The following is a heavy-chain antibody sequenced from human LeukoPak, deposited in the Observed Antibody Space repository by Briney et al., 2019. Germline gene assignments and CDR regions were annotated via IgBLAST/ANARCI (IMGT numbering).Heavy chain of an antibody. CDR3: AKDIGRRIFGVAYDAFDI. D-gene: IGHD3-3*01. J-gene: IGHJ3*02. CDR2: ISYDGSNK. Sequence: PGGSQRLSCAASGFTFSSYGMHWVRQAPGKGLEWVAIISYDGSNKYYADSVKGRFTISRDNSKNTLYLQMNSLRAEDTAVYYCAKDIGRRIFGVAYDAFDIWGQGTMLTVSS. V-gene: IGHV3-30*18. CDR1: GFTFSSYG.